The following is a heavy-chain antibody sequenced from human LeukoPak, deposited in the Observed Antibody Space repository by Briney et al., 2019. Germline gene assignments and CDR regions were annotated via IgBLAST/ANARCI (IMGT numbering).Heavy chain of an antibody. CDR1: GDSVSSNSAA. J-gene: IGHJ4*02. CDR3: ARDPVGGSTIFDY. CDR2: TYYRSKWYY. V-gene: IGHV6-1*01. D-gene: IGHD1-26*01. Sequence: SQTLSLTCAISGDSVSSNSAAWNWIRESPSRGLEWLGRTYYRSKWYYDYAVAVKSRISINPDTSKNQFSLQLSSVTPEDTAVYYCARDPVGGSTIFDYWGQGTLVTVSS.